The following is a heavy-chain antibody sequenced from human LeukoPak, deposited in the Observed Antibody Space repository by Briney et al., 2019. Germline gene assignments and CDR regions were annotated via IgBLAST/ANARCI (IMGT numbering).Heavy chain of an antibody. V-gene: IGHV4-59*08. CDR3: ARAVSGRFDY. CDR2: IYYSGST. J-gene: IGHJ4*02. D-gene: IGHD6-19*01. Sequence: PSETLSLTCTVSGGSMSLYHWGWIRQPPGKGLEWTGYIYYSGSTNYNPSLKSRVTISVDTSKNQFSLKLSSVTAADTAIYYCARAVSGRFDYWGQGTLVTVSS. CDR1: GGSMSLYH.